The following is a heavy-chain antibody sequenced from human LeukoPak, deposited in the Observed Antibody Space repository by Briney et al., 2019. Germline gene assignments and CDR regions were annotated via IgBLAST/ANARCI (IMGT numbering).Heavy chain of an antibody. CDR1: GGSISSYY. CDR2: IYYSGST. Sequence: SETLSLTCTVSGGSISSYYWSWIRQPPGKGLEWIGYIYYSGSTNYNPSLKSRVTISVDASKNQFSLKLSSVTAADTAVYYCARLGVGGYSYASYYYYYGMDVWGQGTTVTVSS. V-gene: IGHV4-59*08. J-gene: IGHJ6*02. D-gene: IGHD5-18*01. CDR3: ARLGVGGYSYASYYYYYGMDV.